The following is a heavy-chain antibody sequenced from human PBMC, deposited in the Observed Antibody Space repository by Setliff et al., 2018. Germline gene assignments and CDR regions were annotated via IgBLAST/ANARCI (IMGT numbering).Heavy chain of an antibody. J-gene: IGHJ6*02. V-gene: IGHV3-11*04. Sequence: GGSLRLSCTASGLSYSNYWVSWVRQAPGKGLEWLSKISGSGITIFYADSVRGRFTISRDNAKNSLYLQMNNLRAEDTALYSCARDGVSYAMDVWGHGTTVTVSS. CDR2: ISGSGITI. CDR1: GLSYSNYW. CDR3: ARDGVSYAMDV.